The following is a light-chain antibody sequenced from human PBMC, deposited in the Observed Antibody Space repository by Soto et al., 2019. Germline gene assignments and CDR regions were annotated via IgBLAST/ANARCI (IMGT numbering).Light chain of an antibody. CDR3: SSSAGTKNMV. CDR1: PSDVGASNY. V-gene: IGLV2-8*01. J-gene: IGLJ2*01. Sequence: QSALTQPPSASGSPGQSVTISCTGTPSDVGASNYVSWYQQQPGKAPKLMISEVSKRPSGVPDRFAGSKSGNTASLTVSGLQAEEEADYYCSSSAGTKNMVFGAGTKLTVL. CDR2: EVS.